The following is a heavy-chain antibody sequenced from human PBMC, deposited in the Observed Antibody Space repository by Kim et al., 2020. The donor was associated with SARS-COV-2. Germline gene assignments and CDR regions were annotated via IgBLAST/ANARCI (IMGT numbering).Heavy chain of an antibody. J-gene: IGHJ4*02. Sequence: YAESVEVRFTISRDYSQHTVDLQMNTLRAEDTGIYFCAKDLRNSGYAFDSWGQGTLVTVSS. CDR3: AKDLRNSGYAFDS. V-gene: IGHV3-23*01. D-gene: IGHD5-12*01.